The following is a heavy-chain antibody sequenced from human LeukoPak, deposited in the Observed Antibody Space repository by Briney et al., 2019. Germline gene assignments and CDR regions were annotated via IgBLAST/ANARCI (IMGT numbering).Heavy chain of an antibody. V-gene: IGHV3-23*01. CDR3: AKGDYGGDPEAFDI. D-gene: IGHD4-23*01. CDR1: GFTLTSYA. CDR2: ISGSGGST. Sequence: GGSPRLSCAASGFTLTSYAMSWVRQAPGKGLEWVSAISGSGGSTYYAGSVRGRFTVSRDTSSNTLFLQMNDLRAEDTAVYYCAKGDYGGDPEAFDIWGQATLVTVSS. J-gene: IGHJ3*02.